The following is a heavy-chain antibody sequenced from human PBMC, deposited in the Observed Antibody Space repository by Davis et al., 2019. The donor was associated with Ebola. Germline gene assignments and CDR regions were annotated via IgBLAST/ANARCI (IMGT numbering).Heavy chain of an antibody. CDR1: GFTFSGSA. J-gene: IGHJ4*02. Sequence: GESLKISCAASGFTFSGSAMHWVRQAPGKGMEWVGRIRSKANSYATAYAASVKGRFTISRDDSKNTAYLQMNSLKTEDTAVYYCTRGYSSGWYSDYWGQGTLVTVSS. CDR2: IRSKANSYAT. V-gene: IGHV3-73*01. CDR3: TRGYSSGWYSDY. D-gene: IGHD6-19*01.